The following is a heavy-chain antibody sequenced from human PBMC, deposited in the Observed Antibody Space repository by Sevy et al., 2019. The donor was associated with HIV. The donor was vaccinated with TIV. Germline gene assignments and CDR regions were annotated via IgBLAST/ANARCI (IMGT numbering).Heavy chain of an antibody. CDR2: INPISGGT. J-gene: IGHJ6*02. CDR1: GYAFTGYY. D-gene: IGHD3-3*01. CDR3: ARAPTDFWTGGMAV. Sequence: ASVKVSCKASGYAFTGYYIHWVWQAPGQGLEWMGRINPISGGTDDSQKFQGRVTMTRDTSISTAYMDVTNLRSDDTAVYYCARAPTDFWTGGMAVWGQGTVVTVSS. V-gene: IGHV1-2*06.